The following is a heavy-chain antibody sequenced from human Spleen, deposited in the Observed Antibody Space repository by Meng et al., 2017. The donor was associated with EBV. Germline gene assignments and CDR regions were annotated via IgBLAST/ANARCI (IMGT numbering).Heavy chain of an antibody. V-gene: IGHV1-69*01. J-gene: IGHJ4*02. CDR2: LIPMSGAP. CDR1: GGTFPSDA. CDR3: ASESGRGYTPDY. Sequence: QVQVGQSGAEVKKPGSSVTVSCKTSGGTFPSDAISWVRQSPGQGLEWMGGLIPMSGAPNYAQKFQGRITITADESTSTHYMDLSSLRSEDTAVYYCASESGRGYTPDYWGQGTLVTVSS. D-gene: IGHD3-10*01.